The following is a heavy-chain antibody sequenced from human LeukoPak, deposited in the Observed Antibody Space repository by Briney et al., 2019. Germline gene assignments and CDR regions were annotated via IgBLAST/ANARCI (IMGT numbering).Heavy chain of an antibody. J-gene: IGHJ3*02. CDR1: GFTFSSHE. CDR3: AREGATTGAFDI. Sequence: PGGSLRLSCAASGFTFSSHEMHWVRQATGKGLEWVSGIGSDGETWYSDSVRGRFTISRDSGKDSLYLQINSMRAGDTAVYYCAREGATTGAFDIWGQGTMVTVSS. D-gene: IGHD1-1*01. CDR2: IGSDGET. V-gene: IGHV3-13*01.